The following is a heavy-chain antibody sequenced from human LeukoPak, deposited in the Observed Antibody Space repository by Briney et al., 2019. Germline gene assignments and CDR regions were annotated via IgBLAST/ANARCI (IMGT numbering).Heavy chain of an antibody. J-gene: IGHJ4*02. V-gene: IGHV3-7*01. CDR1: GFTFSSYW. D-gene: IGHD3/OR15-3a*01. CDR3: ASDPRINDFGY. Sequence: GGSLRLSCAASGFTFSSYWMSWVRQAPGKGLEWVANIKQDGSEKYYVDSVKGRFTISRDNAKNSLYLQMNSLRAEDTAVYYCASDPRINDFGYWGQGTLVNVSS. CDR2: IKQDGSEK.